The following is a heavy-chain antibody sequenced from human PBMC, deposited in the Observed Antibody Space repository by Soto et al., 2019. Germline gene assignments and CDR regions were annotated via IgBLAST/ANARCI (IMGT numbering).Heavy chain of an antibody. J-gene: IGHJ6*02. CDR2: IYNSGST. Sequence: QVQLQESGPGLVKPSQTLSLTCTVSGGSISSGGHYWSWIRQHPGKGLEWIVYIYNSGSTYYNPSHRRQVTPSEELPKHLFSLVLRSVAAADPAGYYCGRRRRFGDWARSFYFCAMELGGQGTTVPASS. D-gene: IGHD3-10*01. CDR3: GRRRRFGDWARSFYFCAMEL. CDR1: GGSISSGGHY. V-gene: IGHV4-31*01.